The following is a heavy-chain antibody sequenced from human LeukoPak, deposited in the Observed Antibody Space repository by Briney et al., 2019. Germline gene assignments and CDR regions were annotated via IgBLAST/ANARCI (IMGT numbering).Heavy chain of an antibody. V-gene: IGHV3-23*01. Sequence: PGGSLRLSCAASGFTVSSNYMSWVRQAPGEGLEWVSSIVPSGGSTYYGDSVKGRFTISRDNAKNTLYMQMNSLRAEDTAIYYCAKDRDFWSGYNDGFDFWGQGTMVTVSS. D-gene: IGHD3-3*01. CDR2: IVPSGGST. CDR1: GFTVSSNY. J-gene: IGHJ3*01. CDR3: AKDRDFWSGYNDGFDF.